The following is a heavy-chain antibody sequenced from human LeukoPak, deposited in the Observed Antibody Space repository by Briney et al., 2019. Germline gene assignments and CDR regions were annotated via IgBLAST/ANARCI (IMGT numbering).Heavy chain of an antibody. CDR1: GFTVSSNY. D-gene: IGHD5-18*01. CDR3: ARESDTAMEYYFDY. Sequence: GGSLRLSCAASGFTVSSNYMSWVRQAPGKGLEWVSVIYSGGSTYYADSVKGRFTIPRDDSKNTLYLQMNSLRAEDTAVYYCARESDTAMEYYFDYWGQGTLVTVSS. V-gene: IGHV3-66*02. J-gene: IGHJ4*02. CDR2: IYSGGST.